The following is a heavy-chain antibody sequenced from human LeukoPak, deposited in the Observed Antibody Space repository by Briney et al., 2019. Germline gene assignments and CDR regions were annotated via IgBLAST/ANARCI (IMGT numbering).Heavy chain of an antibody. CDR1: GYTFTSYG. Sequence: ASVKVSCKASGYTFTSYGISWVRQAPGQGLEWMGWNSAYNGNTNYAQKLQGRVTMTTDTSTSTAYMELRSLRSDDTAVYYCARDQGYSSGSYYFDYWGQGTLVTVSS. D-gene: IGHD6-19*01. V-gene: IGHV1-18*01. CDR3: ARDQGYSSGSYYFDY. J-gene: IGHJ4*02. CDR2: NSAYNGNT.